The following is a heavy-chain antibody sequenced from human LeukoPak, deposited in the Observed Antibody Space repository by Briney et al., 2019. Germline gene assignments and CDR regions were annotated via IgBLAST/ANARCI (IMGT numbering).Heavy chain of an antibody. J-gene: IGHJ4*02. D-gene: IGHD6-13*01. V-gene: IGHV3-30-3*01. Sequence: GGSLRLSCAASGFTFSSYAMHWVRQAPGKGLEWVAVISYDGSNKYYADSVKGRFTISRDNSKNTLYQQMNSLRAEDTAVYYCARERKGIAAAAFDYWGQGTLVTVSS. CDR3: ARERKGIAAAAFDY. CDR1: GFTFSSYA. CDR2: ISYDGSNK.